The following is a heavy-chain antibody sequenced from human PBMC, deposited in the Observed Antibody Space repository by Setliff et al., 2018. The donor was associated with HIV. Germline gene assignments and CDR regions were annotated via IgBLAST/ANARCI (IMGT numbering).Heavy chain of an antibody. D-gene: IGHD3-10*01. CDR3: ARALRGSGEDS. J-gene: IGHJ5*01. CDR1: GYTFTGYY. V-gene: IGHV1-2*04. Sequence: ASVKVSCKASGYTFTGYYMHWVRQAPGQGLEWMGWINPNSGGTNYAQKFQGWVTMTRNTSISTAYMELSSLRSEDTAVYYCARALRGSGEDSWGQGTLVTVSS. CDR2: INPNSGGT.